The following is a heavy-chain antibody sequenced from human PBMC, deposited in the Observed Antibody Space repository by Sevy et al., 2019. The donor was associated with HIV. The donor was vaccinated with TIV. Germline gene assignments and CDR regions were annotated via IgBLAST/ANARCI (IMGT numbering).Heavy chain of an antibody. CDR2: IRYDGSTK. J-gene: IGHJ4*02. V-gene: IGHV3-30*02. CDR3: AKGPRPLISFWGAAAY. Sequence: GGSLRLSCAASGFTFSNYGMHWVRQAPGKGLEWVAFIRYDGSTKYYIDSVKGRFTISRDNSKNTLYLQMSSLRGEDTAVYYCAKGPRPLISFWGAAAYWGQGTLVTASS. CDR1: GFTFSNYG. D-gene: IGHD3-16*01.